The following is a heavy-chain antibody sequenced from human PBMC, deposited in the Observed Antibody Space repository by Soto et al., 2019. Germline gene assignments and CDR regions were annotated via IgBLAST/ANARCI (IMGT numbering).Heavy chain of an antibody. V-gene: IGHV4-59*08. CDR2: IYKSGST. D-gene: IGHD6-13*01. CDR1: GGSISSYF. Sequence: SETLSLTCTVSGGSISSYFWSWIRQPPGKGLEWIGEIYKSGSTDYNPSLKSRFTISADTSKNQFSLRLSSVTAADTAVYYCARRSSSWYAFHIWGQGTMVTVSS. CDR3: ARRSSSWYAFHI. J-gene: IGHJ3*02.